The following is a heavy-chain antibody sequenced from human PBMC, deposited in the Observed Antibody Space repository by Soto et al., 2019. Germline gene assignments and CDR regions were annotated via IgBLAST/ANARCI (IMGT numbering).Heavy chain of an antibody. CDR1: GFTFSSYA. J-gene: IGHJ4*02. CDR2: ISGSGGST. V-gene: IGHV3-23*01. CDR3: AATRARNYDYVWGSYRYDY. D-gene: IGHD3-16*02. Sequence: GGSLRLSCAASGFTFSSYAMSWVRQAPGKGLEWVSAISGSGGSTYYADSVKGRFTISRDNSKNTLYLQMNSLRAEDTAVYYCAATRARNYDYVWGSYRYDYWGQGTLVTVSS.